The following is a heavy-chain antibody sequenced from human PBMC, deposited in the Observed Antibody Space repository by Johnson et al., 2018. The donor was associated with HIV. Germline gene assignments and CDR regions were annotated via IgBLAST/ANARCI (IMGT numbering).Heavy chain of an antibody. CDR1: GFTVSSNY. Sequence: VQLVESGGGVVQPGTSLRLSCAASGFTVSSNYMSWVRQAPGKGLEWVSVIYSGGSTYYADSVKGRFTISRDNSKNTLYLQMTSLRAEDTAVYYCARESSPWGGDYAGYGLDIWGQGTRVAVSS. J-gene: IGHJ3*02. D-gene: IGHD4-17*01. CDR2: IYSGGST. CDR3: ARESSPWGGDYAGYGLDI. V-gene: IGHV3-53*01.